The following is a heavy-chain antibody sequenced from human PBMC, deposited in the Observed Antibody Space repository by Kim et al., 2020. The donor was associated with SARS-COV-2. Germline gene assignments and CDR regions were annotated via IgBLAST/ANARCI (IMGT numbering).Heavy chain of an antibody. CDR1: GGSISSGGYY. CDR2: IYYSGST. Sequence: SETLSLTCTVSGGSISSGGYYWSWIRQHPGKGLEWIGYIYYSGSTYYNPSLKSRVTISVDTSKNQFSLKLSSVTAADTAVYYCARVLRDSSDPWGQGTLVTVSS. J-gene: IGHJ5*02. D-gene: IGHD3-22*01. CDR3: ARVLRDSSDP. V-gene: IGHV4-31*03.